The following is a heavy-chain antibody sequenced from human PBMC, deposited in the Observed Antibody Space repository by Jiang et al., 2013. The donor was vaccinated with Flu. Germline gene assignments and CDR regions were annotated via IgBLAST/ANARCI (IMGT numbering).Heavy chain of an antibody. CDR1: GYTFTGYY. D-gene: IGHD1-1*01. CDR3: ARDRAPLILDYYFDY. CDR2: INPNSGGT. V-gene: IGHV1-2*04. J-gene: IGHJ4*02. Sequence: GAEVKKPGASVKVSCKASGYTFTGYYMHWVRQAPGQGLEWMGWINPNSGGTNYAQKFQGWVTMTRDTSISTAYMELSRLRSDDTAVYYCARDRAPLILDYYFDYWGQGTLVTVSS.